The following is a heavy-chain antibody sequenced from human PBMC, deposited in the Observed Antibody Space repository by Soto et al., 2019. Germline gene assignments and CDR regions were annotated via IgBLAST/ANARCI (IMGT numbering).Heavy chain of an antibody. CDR3: ATQVVPAAMVYYYGMDV. D-gene: IGHD2-2*01. CDR2: ISGSGGST. J-gene: IGHJ6*02. V-gene: IGHV3-23*01. CDR1: GFTFSSYA. Sequence: GGSLRLSCAASGFTFSSYAMSWVRQAPGKGLEWVSAISGSGGSTYYADSVKGRFTISRDNSKNTLYLQMNSLRAEDTAVYYCATQVVPAAMVYYYGMDVWGQGTTVTVSS.